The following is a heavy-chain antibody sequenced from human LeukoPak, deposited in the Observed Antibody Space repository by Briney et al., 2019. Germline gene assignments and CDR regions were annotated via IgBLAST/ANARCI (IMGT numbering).Heavy chain of an antibody. CDR3: TASGWSKPYYFDS. Sequence: ASVKVSFKASGYTFTSYGFSWVRQAPGQGLEWMGWISAYSGKTDYPQKFQDRVTMTTDPSTTAAYMELENLRSDDTAMYYCTASGWSKPYYFDSWGQGTLVTVSS. CDR1: GYTFTSYG. D-gene: IGHD6-19*01. V-gene: IGHV1-18*01. J-gene: IGHJ4*02. CDR2: ISAYSGKT.